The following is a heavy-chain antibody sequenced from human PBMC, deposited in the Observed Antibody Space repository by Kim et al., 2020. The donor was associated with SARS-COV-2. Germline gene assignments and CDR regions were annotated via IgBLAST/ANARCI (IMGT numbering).Heavy chain of an antibody. CDR2: INPSGGST. CDR3: ARGYDILTGINRAIDY. CDR1: GYTFTSYY. J-gene: IGHJ4*02. D-gene: IGHD3-9*01. Sequence: ASVKVSCKASGYTFTSYYMHWVRQAPGQGLEWMGIINPSGGSTSYAQKFQGRVTMTRDTSTSTVYMELSSLRSEDTAVYYCARGYDILTGINRAIDYWGQGTLVTVSS. V-gene: IGHV1-46*01.